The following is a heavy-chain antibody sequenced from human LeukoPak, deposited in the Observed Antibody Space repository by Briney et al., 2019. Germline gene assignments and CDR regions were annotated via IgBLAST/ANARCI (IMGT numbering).Heavy chain of an antibody. Sequence: SETLSLTCAVYGGSFSGYYWSWIRQPPGKGLEWIGSIYYSGSTYYNPSLKSRVTISVDTSKNQFSLKLSSVTAADTAVYYCARVRRWLQLYGERRRQYYYYMDVWGKGTTVTVSS. CDR1: GGSFSGYY. CDR2: IYYSGST. J-gene: IGHJ6*03. V-gene: IGHV4-34*01. D-gene: IGHD5-24*01. CDR3: ARVRRWLQLYGERRRQYYYYMDV.